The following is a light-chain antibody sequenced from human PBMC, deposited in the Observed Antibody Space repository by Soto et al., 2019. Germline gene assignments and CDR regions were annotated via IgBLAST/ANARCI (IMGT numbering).Light chain of an antibody. J-gene: IGKJ4*01. CDR1: QTVSSSY. CDR3: QQSGSSRLT. V-gene: IGKV3-20*01. CDR2: GAS. Sequence: EIVLTQSPGTLSLSPGERATLSCRASQTVSSSYLAWYQQKPGQAPRLLIYGASSRATGIPDRFSGSGSATDFTLTISRLEPEDFAVYFCQQSGSSRLTFGGGTKVDI.